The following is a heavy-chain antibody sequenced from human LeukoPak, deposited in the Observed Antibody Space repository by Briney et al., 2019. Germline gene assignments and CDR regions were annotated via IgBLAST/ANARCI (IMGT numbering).Heavy chain of an antibody. J-gene: IGHJ4*02. CDR3: FPLYGSSWTFDY. CDR2: ISSSGSTI. CDR1: GFTFSDYY. D-gene: IGHD6-13*01. V-gene: IGHV3-11*04. Sequence: GGSLRLSCAASGFTFSDYYMSWIRQAPGKGLERVSYISSSGSTIYYADSVKGRFTISRGNAKNSLYLQMNSLRAEDTAVYYCFPLYGSSWTFDYWGQGTLVTVSS.